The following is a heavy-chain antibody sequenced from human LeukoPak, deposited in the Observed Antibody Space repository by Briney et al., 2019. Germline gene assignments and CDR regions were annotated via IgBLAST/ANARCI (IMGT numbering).Heavy chain of an antibody. Sequence: ASVKVSCKASGYTFTGYYIHWVRQAPGQGLEWMGWIYPYSGDTNYAQNFQGRVTMTRDTSISTAYMELGSLKSDDTAVYYCARDRNSGSSLDIWGQGTMLTVSS. CDR2: IYPYSGDT. V-gene: IGHV1-2*02. J-gene: IGHJ3*02. CDR3: ARDRNSGSSLDI. D-gene: IGHD6-6*01. CDR1: GYTFTGYY.